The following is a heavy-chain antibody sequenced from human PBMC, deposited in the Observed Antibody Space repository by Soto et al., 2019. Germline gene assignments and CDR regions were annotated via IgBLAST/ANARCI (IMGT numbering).Heavy chain of an antibody. CDR1: GFTFISYS. J-gene: IGHJ3*02. D-gene: IGHD6-25*01. CDR3: ARTQRGIYDAFDI. Sequence: GRSLRLSCAASGFTFISYSMNWVRQAPGKGLEWVSYISSSSSTIYYADSVKGRFTISRDNAKNSLYLQMNSLRAEDTAVYYCARTQRGIYDAFDIWGQGTMVTVSS. V-gene: IGHV3-48*01. CDR2: ISSSSSTI.